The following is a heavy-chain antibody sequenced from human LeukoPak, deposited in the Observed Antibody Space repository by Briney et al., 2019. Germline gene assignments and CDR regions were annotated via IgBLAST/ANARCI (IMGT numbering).Heavy chain of an antibody. CDR3: ARTEYYFDH. D-gene: IGHD3-10*01. CDR1: SGSISSYY. J-gene: IGHJ4*02. Sequence: ETLSLTCTVSSGSISSYYWSWIRQAPGKGLEWIGYIYYSGSSNYNPSFKSRLTMSVDTSKKQFSLKLSSVTAADTAVYYCARTEYYFDHWGQGSLVTVSS. V-gene: IGHV4-59*01. CDR2: IYYSGSS.